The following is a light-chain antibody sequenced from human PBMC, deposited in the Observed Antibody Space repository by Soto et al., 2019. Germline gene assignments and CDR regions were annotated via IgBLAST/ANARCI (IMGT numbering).Light chain of an antibody. CDR1: SSKIGAGYD. Sequence: QSVLTQPPSVSAAPGQRVPISCTGSSSKIGAGYDVHWYQQLPGTAPKLLIYDNNNRPSGVPGRFSGSKSGTSASLAITGLQAEDEADYYCQSYDSSLSASYVFGTGTKVTVL. V-gene: IGLV1-40*01. CDR2: DNN. J-gene: IGLJ1*01. CDR3: QSYDSSLSASYV.